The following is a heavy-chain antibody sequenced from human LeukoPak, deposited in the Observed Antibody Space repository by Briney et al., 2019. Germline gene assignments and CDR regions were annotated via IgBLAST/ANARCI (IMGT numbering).Heavy chain of an antibody. D-gene: IGHD6-19*01. V-gene: IGHV3-13*04. CDR3: ARAPRASGWRVDF. Sequence: GGSLRLTCAGSGFTFSNYDMIWVRQVTGKGLEWVSSIGTVGDTHYLDSVKGRFTISRENGRNSFYLQMNDLRAGDTALYYCARAPRASGWRVDFWGQGTLVTVAS. CDR2: IGTVGDT. J-gene: IGHJ4*02. CDR1: GFTFSNYD.